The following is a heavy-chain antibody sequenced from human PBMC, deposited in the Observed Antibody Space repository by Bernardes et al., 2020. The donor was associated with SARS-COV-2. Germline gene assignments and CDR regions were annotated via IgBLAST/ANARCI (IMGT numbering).Heavy chain of an antibody. J-gene: IGHJ4*02. V-gene: IGHV3-48*01. Sequence: GGSLRLSCAASGFTFSSYSMNWFRQAPGKGLDWVSYISSISITIYYADSVKGRFTISRDNAKNSLYLQMNSLRAEDTAVYYCARVEVWLYSSGWYYFDYWGQGTLVTVSS. CDR1: GFTFSSYS. D-gene: IGHD6-19*01. CDR3: ARVEVWLYSSGWYYFDY. CDR2: ISSISITI.